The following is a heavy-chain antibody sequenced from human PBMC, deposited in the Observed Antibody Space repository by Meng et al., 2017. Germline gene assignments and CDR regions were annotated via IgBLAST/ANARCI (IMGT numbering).Heavy chain of an antibody. CDR3: ARRGDSSGYYYTYSGYWYFDL. Sequence: SETLSLTCTVSGGSISSYYWSWIRRPPGKGLEWIGYIYYSGSTNYNPSLKSRVTISVDTSKNQFSLKLSSVTAADTAVYYCARRGDSSGYYYTYSGYWYFDLWGRGTLVTVSS. CDR2: IYYSGST. J-gene: IGHJ2*01. CDR1: GGSISSYY. V-gene: IGHV4-59*01. D-gene: IGHD3-22*01.